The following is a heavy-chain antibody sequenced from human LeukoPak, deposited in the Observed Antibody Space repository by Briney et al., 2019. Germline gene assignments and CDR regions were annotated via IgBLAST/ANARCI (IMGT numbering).Heavy chain of an antibody. Sequence: PGGSLRLSCVASGFTVSSNYMTWVRQAPGKGLEWGSVINGGGNTYYADSVKGRFIISRDNPKNTVYLQMNRLRVEDTALYYCSSSLSSGWYDWWGQGTLVTVSP. CDR1: GFTVSSNY. D-gene: IGHD6-19*01. CDR2: INGGGNT. CDR3: SSSLSSGWYDW. J-gene: IGHJ4*02. V-gene: IGHV3-66*01.